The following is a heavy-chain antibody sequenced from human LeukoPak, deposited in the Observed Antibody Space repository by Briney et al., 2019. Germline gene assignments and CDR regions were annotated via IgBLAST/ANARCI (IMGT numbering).Heavy chain of an antibody. Sequence: SETLSLTCTVSGGSISSGDYYWSWIRQPPGKGLEWIGYIYYSGSTYYNPSLKSRVTISVDTSKNQFSLKLSSVTAADTAVYYGAVGNYDILTGYLNWFDPWGQGTLATVSS. CDR1: GGSISSGDYY. D-gene: IGHD3-9*01. J-gene: IGHJ5*02. V-gene: IGHV4-30-4*08. CDR3: AVGNYDILTGYLNWFDP. CDR2: IYYSGST.